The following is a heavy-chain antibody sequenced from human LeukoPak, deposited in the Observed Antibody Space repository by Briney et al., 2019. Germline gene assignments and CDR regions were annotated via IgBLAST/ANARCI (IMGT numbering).Heavy chain of an antibody. CDR2: ISSSGSTI. V-gene: IGHV3-48*03. Sequence: GGSLRLSCAASGFTFSSYEMNWVRQAPGKGLEWLAYISSSGSTIYYADSGKGRFTISRDNAKNSLYLQMNSLRAEDTAVYYCARDLVKGYDDAFDIWGQGTMVTVSS. D-gene: IGHD2-2*01. J-gene: IGHJ3*02. CDR1: GFTFSSYE. CDR3: ARDLVKGYDDAFDI.